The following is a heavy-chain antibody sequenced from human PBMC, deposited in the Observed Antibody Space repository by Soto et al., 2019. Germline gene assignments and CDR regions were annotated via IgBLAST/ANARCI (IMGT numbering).Heavy chain of an antibody. V-gene: IGHV1-69*01. D-gene: IGHD1-26*01. CDR2: IIPIFGTA. CDR1: GGTFSSYS. Sequence: QVQLVQSGAEVKKPGSSVKVSCKASGGTFSSYSINWVRQAPGQGLEWMGGIIPIFGTANYAQKFQGRVTITADGSTSTGYLEMSSLSSVDTAVNVCARDGGRHSGGIDYWGQGT. J-gene: IGHJ4*03. CDR3: ARDGGRHSGGIDY.